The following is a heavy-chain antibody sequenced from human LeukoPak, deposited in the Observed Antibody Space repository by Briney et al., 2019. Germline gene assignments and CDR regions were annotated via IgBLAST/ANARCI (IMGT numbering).Heavy chain of an antibody. CDR2: IYHSGST. D-gene: IGHD1-26*01. CDR1: GGSISSSKW. CDR3: ARDVGWELEEEAFDI. V-gene: IGHV4-38-2*02. Sequence: PSETLSLTCAVSGGSISSSKWWSWIRQPSGKGLEWIGSIYHSGSTYYNPSLKSRVTISVDTSKNQFSLKLSSVTAADTAVYYCARDVGWELEEEAFDIWGQGTMVTVSS. J-gene: IGHJ3*02.